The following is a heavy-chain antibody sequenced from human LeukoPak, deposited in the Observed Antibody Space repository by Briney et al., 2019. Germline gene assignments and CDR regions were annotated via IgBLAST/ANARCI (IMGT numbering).Heavy chain of an antibody. CDR2: ISGSGGST. J-gene: IGHJ3*02. V-gene: IGHV3-23*01. Sequence: GGSLRLSCAASGFTFSSYAMSWVRQAPGKGLEWVSAISGSGGSTYYADSVKGRFTISRDNSKNTLYLQMNSLRAEDTAVHYCAGAAYYMVRGVPQGDAFDIWGQGTMVTVSS. CDR3: AGAAYYMVRGVPQGDAFDI. CDR1: GFTFSSYA. D-gene: IGHD3-10*01.